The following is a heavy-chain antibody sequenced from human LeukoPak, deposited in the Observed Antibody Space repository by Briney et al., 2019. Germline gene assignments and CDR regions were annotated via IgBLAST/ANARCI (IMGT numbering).Heavy chain of an antibody. J-gene: IGHJ4*02. CDR3: ARGRGYDIDY. D-gene: IGHD5-12*01. CDR2: ISSSGSTT. CDR1: GFTFSTYE. Sequence: EGSLRLSCAASGFTFSTYEMNWVRQAPGKGLEWVSYISSSGSTTYYADSVKGRFTISRDNAKNSLYLQMNSLRAEDTAVYYCARGRGYDIDYWGQGTLVTVSS. V-gene: IGHV3-48*03.